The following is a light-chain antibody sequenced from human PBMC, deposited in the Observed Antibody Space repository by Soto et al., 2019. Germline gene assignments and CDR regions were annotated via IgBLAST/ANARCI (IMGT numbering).Light chain of an antibody. Sequence: DIQMTQSPSTLSASVGDRVTITCRASQSIGSWLAWYQQKPGKAPNLLIYAASSLESGVPSRFSGSGSGTEFTLTISSLQPDDFATYYCQQSYGTPITFGQGTRLEIK. CDR1: QSIGSW. J-gene: IGKJ5*01. CDR2: AAS. V-gene: IGKV1-5*01. CDR3: QQSYGTPIT.